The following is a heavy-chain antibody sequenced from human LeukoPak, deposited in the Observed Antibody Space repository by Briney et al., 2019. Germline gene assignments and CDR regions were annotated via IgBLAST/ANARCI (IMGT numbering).Heavy chain of an antibody. V-gene: IGHV4-39*01. CDR2: SYYSGNT. CDR3: ARHLPQTTGYKRGHHY. J-gene: IGHJ4*02. Sequence: SETLSLTCTVSGDSISSSTYYWGWIRQPPGKGLEWIGDSYYSGNTYYNPSLESRVAISVDTSKNKLFLNLTSMTAADSAVYYCARHLPQTTGYKRGHHYWGQGTMVTVSS. D-gene: IGHD5-18*01. CDR1: GDSISSSTYY.